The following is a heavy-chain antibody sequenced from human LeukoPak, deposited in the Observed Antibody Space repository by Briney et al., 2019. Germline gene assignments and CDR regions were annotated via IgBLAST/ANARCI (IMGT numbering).Heavy chain of an antibody. CDR2: INHSGST. V-gene: IGHV4-34*01. CDR3: ARVSIAVAGWFDP. Sequence: SETLSLTCAAYGGSFSGYYWSWIRQPPGKGLEWIGEINHSGSTNYNPCLKSRVTISVDTSKNQFSLKLSSVTAADTAVYYCARVSIAVAGWFDPWGQGTLVTVSS. CDR1: GGSFSGYY. J-gene: IGHJ5*02. D-gene: IGHD6-19*01.